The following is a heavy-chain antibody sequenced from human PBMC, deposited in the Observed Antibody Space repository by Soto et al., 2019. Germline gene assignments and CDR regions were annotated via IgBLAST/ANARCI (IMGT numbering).Heavy chain of an antibody. CDR3: ASSAYYYYSSGSSHFEY. V-gene: IGHV4-31*03. CDR1: GGSIRSGCYY. Sequence: PSETLSLTCTVSGGSIRSGCYYWSWIRQDPGKGLEWIGYIYYSGSTYYNPSLKIRVTISVDTSKNQFSLKLSSVTAADTAVYYCASSAYYYYSSGSSHFEYLGPGTLVTLCS. CDR2: IYYSGST. J-gene: IGHJ4*02. D-gene: IGHD3-22*01.